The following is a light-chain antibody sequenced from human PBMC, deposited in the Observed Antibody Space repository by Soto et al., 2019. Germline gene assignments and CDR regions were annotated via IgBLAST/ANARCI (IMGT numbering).Light chain of an antibody. CDR3: LQHNSYPRT. CDR2: DTS. Sequence: DIQMTQSPSSLSASVGDGVTITCRASQDIRHDLGWYQQKPGKAPKRLIYDTSSLHSGVPSRFSGSGSGTEFTLTISSLQPEDFAIYYCLQHNSYPRTFGQGTKVDIK. CDR1: QDIRHD. V-gene: IGKV1-17*01. J-gene: IGKJ1*01.